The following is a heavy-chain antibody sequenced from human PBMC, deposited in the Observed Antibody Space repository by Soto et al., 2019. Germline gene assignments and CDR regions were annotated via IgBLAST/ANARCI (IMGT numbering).Heavy chain of an antibody. V-gene: IGHV4-39*01. Sequence: QLQLQESGPGLVKPSETLSLTCTVSGDSISGSPYFWGWIRQPPGKGLEWIASIFYDGYTYYTPSLKSRAIISVDTSKTPFSLNLTSVAAADTAIYFCARLQAAVPQYWGQGTLVIVSS. CDR2: IFYDGYT. CDR3: ARLQAAVPQY. CDR1: GDSISGSPYF. D-gene: IGHD6-13*01. J-gene: IGHJ4*02.